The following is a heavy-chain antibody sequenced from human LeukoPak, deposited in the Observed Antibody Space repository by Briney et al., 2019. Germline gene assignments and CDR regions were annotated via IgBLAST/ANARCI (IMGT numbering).Heavy chain of an antibody. V-gene: IGHV4-61*02. CDR3: ARGHGSFDS. D-gene: IGHD1-26*01. CDR2: IYTSGST. J-gene: IGHJ4*02. CDR1: GGSISSGSYY. Sequence: ASETLSLTCTVSGGSISSGSYYWSWIRQPAGKGLEWIGRIYTSGSTNYNPSLKSRVTISVDTSKNQFSLKLSSVTAADTAVYYCARGHGSFDSWGQGTLVTVSA.